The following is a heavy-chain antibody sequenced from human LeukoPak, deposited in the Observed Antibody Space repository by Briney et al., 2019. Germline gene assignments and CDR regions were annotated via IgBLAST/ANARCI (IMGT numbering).Heavy chain of an antibody. J-gene: IGHJ4*02. D-gene: IGHD3-22*01. CDR1: GYTFTSYG. CDR3: ARANYYDSSGYYPVVVGDLDY. CDR2: ISAYNGNT. Sequence: ASVKVSCKASGYTFTSYGISWVRQAPGQGLEWMGWISAYNGNTNYAQKLQGRVTMTTDTSTSTAYMELRSLRSDDTGVYYCARANYYDSSGYYPVVVGDLDYWGQGTLVTVSS. V-gene: IGHV1-18*01.